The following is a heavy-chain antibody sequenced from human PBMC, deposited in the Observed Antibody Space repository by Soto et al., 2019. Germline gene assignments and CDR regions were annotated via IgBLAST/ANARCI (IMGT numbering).Heavy chain of an antibody. V-gene: IGHV3-23*01. J-gene: IGHJ4*02. CDR2: ISGSGGST. Sequence: EVQLLESGGDLIRPGGSLRLSCAASGFTFSSYAMSWVRQAPGKGLEWVSAISGSGGSTYYADSVKGRFTISRDKSRNTLFLQMNSLRVEDTAVYYCAKGTGHETDYTPSGYWGQGTLVTVSS. CDR3: AKGTGHETDYTPSGY. CDR1: GFTFSSYA. D-gene: IGHD2-2*02.